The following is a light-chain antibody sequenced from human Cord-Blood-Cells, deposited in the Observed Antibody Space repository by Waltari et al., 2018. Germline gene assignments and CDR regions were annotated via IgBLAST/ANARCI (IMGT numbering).Light chain of an antibody. CDR1: QSVLYSSNNKNY. CDR3: QQYYSTPLT. Sequence: DIVMTQSPDSLAVSLGERATINCKSSQSVLYSSNNKNYLAWYQQKPGQPPKLLIYWASTRGSGVPDRFSSSGSGTDFTLTISSLQAEDVAVYYCQQYYSTPLTFGGGTKVEIK. V-gene: IGKV4-1*01. J-gene: IGKJ4*01. CDR2: WAS.